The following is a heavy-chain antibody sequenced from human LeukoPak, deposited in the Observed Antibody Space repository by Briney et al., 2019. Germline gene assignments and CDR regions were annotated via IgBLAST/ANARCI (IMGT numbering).Heavy chain of an antibody. CDR3: ARGSGYSSSWSDY. Sequence: PGGSLRLSCAASGFTFSSYEMNWVRQAPGKGLEWVSCISSSGSTIYYADSVKGRFTISRDNAKNSLYLQMNSLRAEDTAVYYCARGSGYSSSWSDYWGQGTLVTVSS. D-gene: IGHD6-13*01. CDR2: ISSSGSTI. CDR1: GFTFSSYE. J-gene: IGHJ4*02. V-gene: IGHV3-48*03.